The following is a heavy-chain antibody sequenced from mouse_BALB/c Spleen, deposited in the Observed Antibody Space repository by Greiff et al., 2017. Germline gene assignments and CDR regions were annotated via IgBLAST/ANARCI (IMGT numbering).Heavy chain of an antibody. Sequence: EVQRVESGGDLVKPGGSLKLSCAASGFTFSSYGMSWVRQTPDKRLEWVATISSGGSYTYDPDSVKGRCTITRDNAKNTLYLQMSSLKSEDTAMYYCARHGGTTATGLLDYGGQGTTLTVSA. J-gene: IGHJ2*01. D-gene: IGHD1-2*01. V-gene: IGHV5-6*01. CDR1: GFTFSSYG. CDR2: ISSGGSYT. CDR3: ARHGGTTATGLLDY.